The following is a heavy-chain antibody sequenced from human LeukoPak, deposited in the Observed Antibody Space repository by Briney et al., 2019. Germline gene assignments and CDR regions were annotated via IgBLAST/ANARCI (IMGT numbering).Heavy chain of an antibody. CDR3: ARGRFDYYDTSGYYRPREYYYYYYYMDV. Sequence: ASETLSLTCTVSDGSITNYYWSWIRQPPGEGLEWIGHIYYSGSTNYNPSLKSRVTISIDTSKNQFSLKLSSVTAADTAVYYCARGRFDYYDTSGYYRPREYYYYYYYMDVWGKGTTVTISS. CDR1: DGSITNYY. D-gene: IGHD3-22*01. J-gene: IGHJ6*03. CDR2: IYYSGST. V-gene: IGHV4-59*01.